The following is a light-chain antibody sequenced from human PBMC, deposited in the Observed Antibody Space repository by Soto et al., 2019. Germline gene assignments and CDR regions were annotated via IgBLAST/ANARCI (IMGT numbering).Light chain of an antibody. V-gene: IGKV3-11*01. CDR3: QQRSNWPPFT. J-gene: IGKJ5*01. Sequence: EIVWPQSPATLSLFQGERATLSYRASQRVSSYLAWYQQKPGQAPRLLIYEASNRATGIPARFSGSGSGTDFTLTISSLEPEDFAVYYCQQRSNWPPFTFGQGTRLEIK. CDR2: EAS. CDR1: QRVSSY.